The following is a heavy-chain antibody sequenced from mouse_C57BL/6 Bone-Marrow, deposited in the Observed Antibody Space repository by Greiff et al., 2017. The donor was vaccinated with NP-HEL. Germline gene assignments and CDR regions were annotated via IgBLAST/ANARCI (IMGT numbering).Heavy chain of an antibody. J-gene: IGHJ4*01. D-gene: IGHD2-4*01. V-gene: IGHV1-18*01. Sequence: VQLQQSGPELVKPGASVKIPCKASGYTFTDYYMDWVKQSHGKSLEWIGDINPNNGGTIYNQKFKGKATLTVDKSSSTAYMELRSLTSEDTAVYYCARCDYDGYAMDYWGQGTSVTVSS. CDR1: GYTFTDYY. CDR3: ARCDYDGYAMDY. CDR2: INPNNGGT.